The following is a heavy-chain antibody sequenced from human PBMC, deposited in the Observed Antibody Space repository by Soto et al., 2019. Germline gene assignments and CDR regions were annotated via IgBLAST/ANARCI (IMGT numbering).Heavy chain of an antibody. CDR3: ARNKGDYEVY. CDR1: GSTCSRYE. Sequence: GSLKRYCVASGSTCSRYEINWVRQAPGKGLEWVSYISEGGGTIHYADSVKGRFTISRDNAKNSLYLQMNSLRAEDKATYFCARNKGDYEVYWGQGTMVPVSS. CDR2: ISEGGGTI. J-gene: IGHJ4*02. V-gene: IGHV3-48*03. D-gene: IGHD4-17*01.